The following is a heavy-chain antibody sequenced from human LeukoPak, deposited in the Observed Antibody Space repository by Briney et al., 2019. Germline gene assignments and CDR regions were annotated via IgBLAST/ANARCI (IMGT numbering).Heavy chain of an antibody. V-gene: IGHV1-69*05. CDR2: IIPIFGTA. CDR1: GGTFSSYA. Sequence: ASVKVSCKASGGTFSSYAISWVRQAPGQGLEWMGGIIPIFGTANYAQKFQGRVTITRNTSISTAYMELSSLRSEDTAVYYCARGVRGFDYWGQGTLVTVSS. CDR3: ARGVRGFDY. J-gene: IGHJ4*02.